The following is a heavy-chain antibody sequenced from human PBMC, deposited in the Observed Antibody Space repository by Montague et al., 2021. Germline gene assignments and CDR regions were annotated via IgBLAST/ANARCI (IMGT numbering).Heavy chain of an antibody. Sequence: SETLSLTCTISGGSIRSYYWNWIRQPPGKGLEWIGYIYYSGSTNYNPSLKSRVNISLDTSNYQFSLNLRSVTAADTAVYYCARALAARWWFDPWGQGTLVTVPP. CDR1: GGSIRSYY. CDR2: IYYSGST. CDR3: ARALAARWWFDP. V-gene: IGHV4-59*01. J-gene: IGHJ5*02. D-gene: IGHD6-6*01.